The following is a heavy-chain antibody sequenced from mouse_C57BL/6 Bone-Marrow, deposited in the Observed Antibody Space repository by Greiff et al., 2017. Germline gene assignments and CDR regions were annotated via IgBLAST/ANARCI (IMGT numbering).Heavy chain of an antibody. Sequence: QVQLKESGPGLVQPSQSLSITCTVSGFSLTSYGVHWVRQSPGKGLEWLGVIWSGGSTDYNAAFISRLSISKDNSKSQVFFKMNSLQADDTAIYYCAPGYYYAMDYWGQGTSVTVSS. J-gene: IGHJ4*01. V-gene: IGHV2-2*01. CDR2: IWSGGST. CDR1: GFSLTSYG. D-gene: IGHD4-1*01. CDR3: APGYYYAMDY.